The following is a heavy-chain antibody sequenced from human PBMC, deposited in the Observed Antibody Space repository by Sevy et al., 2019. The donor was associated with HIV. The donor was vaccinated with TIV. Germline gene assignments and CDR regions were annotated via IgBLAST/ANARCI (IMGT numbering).Heavy chain of an antibody. J-gene: IGHJ4*02. Sequence: QLGGSLRLSCAASGFTFGSYGMHWVRQAPGRGLEWVAFISYDRSEKEYADSVKGRFTISRDKSKNTVDLQMNSLRVEDTALYYCARVRRSYYFDYWGQGTLVTVSS. CDR3: ARVRRSYYFDY. D-gene: IGHD3-10*01. V-gene: IGHV3-33*01. CDR1: GFTFGSYG. CDR2: ISYDRSEK.